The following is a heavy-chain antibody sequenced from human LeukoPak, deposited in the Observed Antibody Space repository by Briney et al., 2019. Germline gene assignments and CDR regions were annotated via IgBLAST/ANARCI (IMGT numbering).Heavy chain of an antibody. D-gene: IGHD5-12*01. Sequence: VKVSCKASGGTFSSYAISWVRQAPGQGLEWMGGIIPIFGTANYAQKFQGRVTITADKSTSTAYMELSSLRSEDTAVYYCARDPLYSGYDYDFDYWGQGTLVTVSS. CDR3: ARDPLYSGYDYDFDY. J-gene: IGHJ4*02. V-gene: IGHV1-69*13. CDR1: GGTFSSYA. CDR2: IIPIFGTA.